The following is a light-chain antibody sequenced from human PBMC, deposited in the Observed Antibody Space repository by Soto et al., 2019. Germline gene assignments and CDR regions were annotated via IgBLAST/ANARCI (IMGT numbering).Light chain of an antibody. J-gene: IGLJ1*01. Sequence: QSALTQPPSVSGAPGQRVTISCTGSSSNIGADYDVHWYQQLPGTAPKLLIYNNNIRPSGVPDRFSGSKSGTSASLAITGLQADDEADYYCHSYDRRLSGYVFGIGTKVTVL. CDR1: SSNIGADYD. CDR2: NNN. V-gene: IGLV1-40*01. CDR3: HSYDRRLSGYV.